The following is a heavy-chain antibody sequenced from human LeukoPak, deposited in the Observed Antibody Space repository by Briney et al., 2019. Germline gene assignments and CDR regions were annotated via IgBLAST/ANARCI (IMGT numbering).Heavy chain of an antibody. CDR2: ISGSGGST. CDR3: AKDPFSLLYGLPNAFDI. Sequence: GGSLRLSCAASGFTFSSYGMSWVRQAPGKGLEWVSAISGSGGSTYYADSVKGRFTISRDNSKNTLYLQMNSLRAEDTAVYYCAKDPFSLLYGLPNAFDIWGQGTMVTVSS. V-gene: IGHV3-23*01. J-gene: IGHJ3*02. D-gene: IGHD1-26*01. CDR1: GFTFSSYG.